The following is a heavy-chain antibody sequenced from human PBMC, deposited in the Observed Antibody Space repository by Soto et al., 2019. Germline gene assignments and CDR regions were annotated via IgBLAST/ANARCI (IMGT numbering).Heavy chain of an antibody. CDR1: GYTFTSYA. V-gene: IGHV1-3*01. CDR3: ARVWSGSLGAIFDY. J-gene: IGHJ4*02. Sequence: ASVKVSCKASGYTFTSYAMHWVRQAPGQRLEWMGWINAGNGNTKYSQKFQGRVTITRDTSASTAYMELSSPRSEDTAVYYCARVWSGSLGAIFDYWGQGTLVTSPQ. CDR2: INAGNGNT. D-gene: IGHD1-26*01.